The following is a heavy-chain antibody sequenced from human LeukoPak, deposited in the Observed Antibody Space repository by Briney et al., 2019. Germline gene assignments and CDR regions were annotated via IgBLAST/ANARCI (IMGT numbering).Heavy chain of an antibody. J-gene: IGHJ4*02. Sequence: PGGSLRLSCEASGFTFGDYAMSWVRPAAGKGREWFSAISSCGGSIYYADSVKGRFTNSRHNTKNTLYLQRDSPRADDTAVYYCAKGPGPNQYWGQGTLVTVSS. CDR2: ISSCGGSI. CDR1: GFTFGDYA. CDR3: AKGPGPNQY. V-gene: IGHV3-23*01.